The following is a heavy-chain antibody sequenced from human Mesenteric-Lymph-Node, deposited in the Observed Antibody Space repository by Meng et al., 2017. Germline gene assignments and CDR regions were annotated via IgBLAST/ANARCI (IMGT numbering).Heavy chain of an antibody. CDR3: ARRGTIFGVVINPIDY. CDR2: IYPGDSDT. V-gene: IGHV5-51*01. Sequence: GESLKISCKGSGYSFTSYWIGWVRQMPGKGLEWIGIIYPGDSDTRYSPSFQGQVTISADKSISTAYLQWSSLKASDTAMYYCARRGTIFGVVINPIDYWGQGTLVTVSS. CDR1: GYSFTSYW. D-gene: IGHD3-3*01. J-gene: IGHJ4*02.